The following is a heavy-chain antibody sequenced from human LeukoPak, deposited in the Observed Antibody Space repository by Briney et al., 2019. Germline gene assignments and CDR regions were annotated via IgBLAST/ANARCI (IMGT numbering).Heavy chain of an antibody. J-gene: IGHJ5*02. CDR1: GYSFTSYW. D-gene: IGHD6-13*01. Sequence: GESLRISCKGSGYSFTSYWIGWVRQMPGKGLEWMGIIYPGDSDTRYSPSFQGQVTISADKSISTAYLQWSSLKASDTAMYYCARLSGGYSSSWSFDPWGQGTLVTVSS. CDR2: IYPGDSDT. V-gene: IGHV5-51*01. CDR3: ARLSGGYSSSWSFDP.